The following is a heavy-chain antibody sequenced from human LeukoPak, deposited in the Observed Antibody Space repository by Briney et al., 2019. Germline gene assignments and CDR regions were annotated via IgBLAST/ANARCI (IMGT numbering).Heavy chain of an antibody. Sequence: GGSLRLSCAASGFTFSSYAMHWVRQAPGKGLEWVAVISYDGSNKYYADSVKGRFTISRDNSKNTLYLQMNSLRAEDTAVYYCARGPGSSGWYFFLDYWGQGTLVTVSS. CDR1: GFTFSSYA. D-gene: IGHD6-19*01. CDR2: ISYDGSNK. J-gene: IGHJ4*02. V-gene: IGHV3-30-3*01. CDR3: ARGPGSSGWYFFLDY.